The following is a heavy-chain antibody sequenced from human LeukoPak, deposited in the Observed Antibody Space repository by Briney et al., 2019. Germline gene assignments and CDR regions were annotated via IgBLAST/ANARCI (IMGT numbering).Heavy chain of an antibody. J-gene: IGHJ6*03. CDR3: GRNSGYYMDV. Sequence: ASVQVSCKASGYTFTRYGISWVRQATGQGLGWMGWISSYNGNTNYALKLQGSVTMTTQKSTRTAYRERRRLGPDDTAVFYCGRNSGYYMDVWGKGTTVTVSS. CDR2: ISSYNGNT. D-gene: IGHD1-26*01. CDR1: GYTFTRYG. V-gene: IGHV1-18*01.